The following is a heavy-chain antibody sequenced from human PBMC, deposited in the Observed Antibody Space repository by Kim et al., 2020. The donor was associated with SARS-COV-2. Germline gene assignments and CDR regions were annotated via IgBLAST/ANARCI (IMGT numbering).Heavy chain of an antibody. J-gene: IGHJ4*02. CDR3: ARGDKWGLDY. CDR1: GGSFSGYY. CDR2: INHSGST. Sequence: SETLSLTCAVYGGSFSGYYWSWIRQPPGKGLEWIGEINHSGSTNYNPSLKSRVTISVDTSKNQFSLKLSSVTAADTAVYYCARGDKWGLDYWGQGTLVTVSS. V-gene: IGHV4-34*01. D-gene: IGHD7-27*01.